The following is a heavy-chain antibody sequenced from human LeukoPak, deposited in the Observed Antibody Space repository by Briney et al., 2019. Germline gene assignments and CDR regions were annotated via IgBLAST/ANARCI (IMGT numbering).Heavy chain of an antibody. V-gene: IGHV3-30*14. CDR1: GFTLSSYY. Sequence: GGSLRLSCAGSGFTLSSYYMHWVRQAPDKGPEWVAVMSYDETTANYAGSVQGRFTVSRDNSKNTLFLQINSLRAEDMAMYFCTRGGGANYYGDYFDYWSQGTLVTVSS. D-gene: IGHD1-26*01. CDR3: TRGGGANYYGDYFDY. CDR2: MSYDETTA. J-gene: IGHJ4*02.